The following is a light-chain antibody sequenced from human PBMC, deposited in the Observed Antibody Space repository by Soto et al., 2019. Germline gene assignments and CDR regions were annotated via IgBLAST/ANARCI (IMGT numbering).Light chain of an antibody. Sequence: QTVVTQPPSVSGAPGQRVTISCTGSSSNIGAPYDVHWYQQLPGTAPKLLIYGNTNRPSGVPDRFSGSKSATSASLAITGLQAEDEGDYHCQSYDSSLSVVFGGGTKLTVL. CDR2: GNT. J-gene: IGLJ2*01. V-gene: IGLV1-40*01. CDR1: SSNIGAPYD. CDR3: QSYDSSLSVV.